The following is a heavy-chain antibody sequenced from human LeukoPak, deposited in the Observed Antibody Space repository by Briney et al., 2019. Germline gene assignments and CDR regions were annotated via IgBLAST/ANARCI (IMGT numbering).Heavy chain of an antibody. CDR3: ARRGMGYSGYDGYWYFDL. D-gene: IGHD5-12*01. CDR2: IDPSDSYI. J-gene: IGHJ2*01. V-gene: IGHV5-10-1*01. Sequence: GESLKISCKGSGYTFTNYWIGWVCQMPGKGLEWMGRIDPSDSYINYSPSFQGHVTISADKSNSTAYLQWSTLKASDTAMYYCARRGMGYSGYDGYWYFDLWGRGTLVTVSS. CDR1: GYTFTNYW.